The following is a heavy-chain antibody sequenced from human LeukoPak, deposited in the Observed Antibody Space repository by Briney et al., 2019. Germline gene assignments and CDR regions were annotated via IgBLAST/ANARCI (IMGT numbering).Heavy chain of an antibody. Sequence: ASVKVSCKASGYTFTDYYIHRVRQAPGQGLEWIGSINPNSGGTDYAQKFQGRVTMTRDMSSRTAHMDLSSLRSDDTAVYYCARRDKGIAVAVTFDYWGQGTLVTVSA. J-gene: IGHJ4*02. CDR3: ARRDKGIAVAVTFDY. CDR1: GYTFTDYY. V-gene: IGHV1-2*02. D-gene: IGHD6-19*01. CDR2: INPNSGGT.